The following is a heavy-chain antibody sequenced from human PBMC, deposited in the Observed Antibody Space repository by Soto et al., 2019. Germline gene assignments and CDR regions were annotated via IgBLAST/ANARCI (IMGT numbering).Heavy chain of an antibody. V-gene: IGHV4-59*01. CDR2: IYYSGST. D-gene: IGHD2-15*01. J-gene: IGHJ3*02. Sequence: SDTLSLTCTVSGGSISSYYWSWIRQPPGKGLEWIGYIYYSGSTNYNPSLKSRVTISVDTSKNQFSLKLSSVTAADTAVYYCARDQGNGGYCSGGSCPELMGYAFDIWGQGTMVTVSS. CDR3: ARDQGNGGYCSGGSCPELMGYAFDI. CDR1: GGSISSYY.